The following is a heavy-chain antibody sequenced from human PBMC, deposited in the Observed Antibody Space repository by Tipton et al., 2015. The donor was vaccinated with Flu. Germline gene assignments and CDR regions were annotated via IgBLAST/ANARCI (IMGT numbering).Heavy chain of an antibody. CDR2: LNWNGGNS. CDR3: ARRGAAITHYFDY. V-gene: IGHV3-20*04. J-gene: IGHJ4*02. Sequence: QLVQSGGGVVRPGGSLRLSCAASGFAFDDYAMSWVRQAPGKGLEWVSGLNWNGGNSGYADSVEGRFTISRDNAKNSLYLQMNSLRAEDTALYYCARRGAAITHYFDYWGQGTLVTVSS. CDR1: GFAFDDYA. D-gene: IGHD3-16*01.